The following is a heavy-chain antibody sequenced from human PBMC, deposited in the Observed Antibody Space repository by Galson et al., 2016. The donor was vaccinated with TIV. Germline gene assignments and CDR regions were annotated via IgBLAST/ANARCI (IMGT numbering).Heavy chain of an antibody. Sequence: SVKVSCKASGDTFSTYPFNWVRQAPGQGLEWVGGFIPLFGTANYAQKFQGRVTITADESTSTLYMEVSSLRSEDTAVYYCAKDRNTAMDTYHYYYGMDVWGQGTTVNVSS. J-gene: IGHJ6*02. V-gene: IGHV1-69*13. CDR1: GDTFSTYP. D-gene: IGHD5-18*01. CDR2: FIPLFGTA. CDR3: AKDRNTAMDTYHYYYGMDV.